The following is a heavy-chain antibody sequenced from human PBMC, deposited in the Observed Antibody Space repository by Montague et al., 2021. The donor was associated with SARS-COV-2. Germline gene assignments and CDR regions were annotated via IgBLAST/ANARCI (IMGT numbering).Heavy chain of an antibody. CDR3: ANRGIAAAGSYRYYFDY. Sequence: SLRLSCAASGFTFSYYVMSWVRQAPGKGLEWVSAISGSGGSTYYADSVKGRLTISRDNPENTLYLQMNNLRAEDTAVYYCANRGIAAAGSYRYYFDYWGQGTLVTVSS. CDR1: GFTFSYYV. D-gene: IGHD6-13*01. J-gene: IGHJ4*02. V-gene: IGHV3-23*01. CDR2: ISGSGGST.